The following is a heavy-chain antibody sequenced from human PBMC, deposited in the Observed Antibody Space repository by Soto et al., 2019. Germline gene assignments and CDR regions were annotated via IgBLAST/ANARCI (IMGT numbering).Heavy chain of an antibody. CDR3: ARAPTPARKYYDFWSSYYNWFDP. D-gene: IGHD3-3*01. CDR2: MNPNSGNT. J-gene: IGHJ5*02. Sequence: ASVKVSCKASGYTFTSYDINWVRQATGQGLEWMGWMNPNSGNTGYAQKFQGRVTMTRNTSISTAYMELSSLRSEDTAVYYCARAPTPARKYYDFWSSYYNWFDPWGQGTLVTVSS. V-gene: IGHV1-8*01. CDR1: GYTFTSYD.